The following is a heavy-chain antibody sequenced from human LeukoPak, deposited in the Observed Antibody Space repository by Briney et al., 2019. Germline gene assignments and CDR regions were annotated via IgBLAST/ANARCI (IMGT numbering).Heavy chain of an antibody. CDR3: ARDDILTGYYSYYYGMDV. Sequence: GASVKVSCKASGYTFTGYYMHWVRQAPGQGLEWMGWINPNSGGTNYVQKFQGRVTMTRDTSISTAYMELSRLRSDDTAVYYCARDDILTGYYSYYYGMDVWGQGTTVTVSS. D-gene: IGHD3-9*01. CDR2: INPNSGGT. V-gene: IGHV1-2*02. CDR1: GYTFTGYY. J-gene: IGHJ6*02.